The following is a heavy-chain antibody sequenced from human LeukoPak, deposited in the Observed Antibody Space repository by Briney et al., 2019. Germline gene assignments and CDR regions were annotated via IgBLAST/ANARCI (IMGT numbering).Heavy chain of an antibody. V-gene: IGHV1-46*01. CDR2: INPSGGST. J-gene: IGHJ4*02. CDR1: RYTFTSYY. CDR3: ARDFSKAARPNYYFDY. D-gene: IGHD6-6*01. Sequence: GASVKVSCKASRYTFTSYYMHWVRQAPGQGLEWMGIINPSGGSTSYAQKFQGRVTMTRDTSTSTVYMELSSLRSEDTAVYYCARDFSKAARPNYYFDYWGQGTLVTVSS.